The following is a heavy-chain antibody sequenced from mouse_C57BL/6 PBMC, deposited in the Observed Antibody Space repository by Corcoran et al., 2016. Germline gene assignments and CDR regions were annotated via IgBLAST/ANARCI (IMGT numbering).Heavy chain of an antibody. CDR3: ARRGAHAMDY. J-gene: IGHJ4*01. CDR1: GYSFTSYY. Sequence: VQLQQSGAELVKPGASVKISCKASGYSFTSYYIHWVKQRPGQGLEWIGWIYPGSGNTKYNEKFKGKATLTADTSSSTAYMQLSSLTSEDSAVYYCARRGAHAMDYWGQGTSVTVSS. V-gene: IGHV1-66*01. CDR2: IYPGSGNT.